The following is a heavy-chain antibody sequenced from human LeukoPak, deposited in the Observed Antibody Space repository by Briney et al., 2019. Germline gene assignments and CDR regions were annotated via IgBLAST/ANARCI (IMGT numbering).Heavy chain of an antibody. Sequence: ASVKVSCKASGGTFSSYAISWVRQAPGQGLEWMGGIIPIFGTANYAQKFQGRVTITADKSTSTAYMELSSLRSEDTAAYYCAREKRTGTTLDNWFDPWGQGTLVTVSS. CDR2: IIPIFGTA. J-gene: IGHJ5*02. V-gene: IGHV1-69*06. CDR3: AREKRTGTTLDNWFDP. D-gene: IGHD1-7*01. CDR1: GGTFSSYA.